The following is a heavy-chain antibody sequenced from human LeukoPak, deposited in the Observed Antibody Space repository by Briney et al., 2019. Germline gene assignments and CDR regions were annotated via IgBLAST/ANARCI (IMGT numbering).Heavy chain of an antibody. D-gene: IGHD1-26*01. V-gene: IGHV3-23*01. CDR1: GFTFDDYG. Sequence: GGSLRLSCAASGFTFDDYGMSWVRQAPGKGLEWVSAISGSGGSTYYADSVKGRFTISRDNSKNTLYLQMNSLRAEDTAVYYCAKDRHRRVGATTGAFDIWGQGTMVTVSS. J-gene: IGHJ3*02. CDR3: AKDRHRRVGATTGAFDI. CDR2: ISGSGGST.